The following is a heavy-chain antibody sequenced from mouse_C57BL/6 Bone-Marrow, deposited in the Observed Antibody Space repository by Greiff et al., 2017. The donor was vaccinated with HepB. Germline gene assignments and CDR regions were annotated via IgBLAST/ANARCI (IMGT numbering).Heavy chain of an antibody. Sequence: QVQLKQPGAELVKPGASVKMSCKASGYTFTSYWITWVKQRPGQGLEWIGDIYPGSGSTNYNEKFKSKATLTVDTSSSTAYMQLSSLTSEDSAVYYCARPSYRENAMDYWGQGTSVTVSS. D-gene: IGHD2-10*01. CDR1: GYTFTSYW. J-gene: IGHJ4*01. CDR3: ARPSYRENAMDY. V-gene: IGHV1-55*01. CDR2: IYPGSGST.